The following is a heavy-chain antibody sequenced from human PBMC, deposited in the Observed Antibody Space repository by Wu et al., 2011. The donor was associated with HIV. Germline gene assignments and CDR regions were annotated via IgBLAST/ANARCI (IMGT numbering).Heavy chain of an antibody. CDR3: ARDRIDDFGDYAGSGRVFFH. V-gene: IGHV1-24*01. CDR2: LHPDSSEV. D-gene: IGHD4-17*01. J-gene: IGHJ1*01. CDR1: GNTLSDLS. Sequence: QVRLVQSGAEVREPGASVKVSCEVSGNTLSDLSIHWVRLTPEEGLQWMGGLHPDSSEVVYAQTFQGRVIMTDDTSTNMAYMELRNLTVGDSAVYFCARDRIDDFGDYAGSGRVFFHWGQGTLVTVSS.